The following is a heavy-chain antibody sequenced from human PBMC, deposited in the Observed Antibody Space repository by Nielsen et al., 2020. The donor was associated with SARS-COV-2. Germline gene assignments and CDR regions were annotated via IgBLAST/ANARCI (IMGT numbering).Heavy chain of an antibody. CDR3: ARGDLVVVPSPVLGLGPIFYYFSLDV. D-gene: IGHD2-2*01. Sequence: SETLSLTCAVSGGSVSSSAWWTWVRPSPGQGLEWIGEVSQTGTTNYNPSLKGRVTLSMDKSKSQFSLRLTSVSAADTAVYFCARGDLVVVPSPVLGLGPIFYYFSLDVWGKGTTVIVSS. J-gene: IGHJ6*03. CDR2: VSQTGTT. V-gene: IGHV4-4*02. CDR1: GGSVSSSAW.